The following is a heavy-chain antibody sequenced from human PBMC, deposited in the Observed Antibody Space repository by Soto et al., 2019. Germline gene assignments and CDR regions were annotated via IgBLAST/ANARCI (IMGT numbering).Heavy chain of an antibody. D-gene: IGHD3-22*01. V-gene: IGHV3-30-3*01. J-gene: IGHJ4*02. Sequence: PGGSLRLSCAASGFTLSSYAMHWVRQAPGKGLEWVAVISYDGSNKYYADSVKGRFTISRDNSKNTLYLQMNSLRAEDTAVYYRAREMGYYDSSGPGDYWGQGTLVTVSS. CDR1: GFTLSSYA. CDR2: ISYDGSNK. CDR3: AREMGYYDSSGPGDY.